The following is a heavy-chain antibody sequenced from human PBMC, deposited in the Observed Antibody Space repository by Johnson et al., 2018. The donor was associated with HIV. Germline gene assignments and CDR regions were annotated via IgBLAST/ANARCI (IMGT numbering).Heavy chain of an antibody. CDR2: ISTSGTTI. J-gene: IGHJ3*02. V-gene: IGHV3-11*04. Sequence: QVQLVESGGGLVKPGGSLRLSCAASGFTFRDYYMSWIRQAPGKGLVWVSYISTSGTTIYYADSVKGRFSISRDDTNNSLSLHINSLRVEATAVYYCARDGLHQLIDYGDYADRVWAVGATTAFDIWGQGTMVTVSS. CDR1: GFTFRDYY. D-gene: IGHD4-17*01. CDR3: ARDGLHQLIDYGDYADRVWAVGATTAFDI.